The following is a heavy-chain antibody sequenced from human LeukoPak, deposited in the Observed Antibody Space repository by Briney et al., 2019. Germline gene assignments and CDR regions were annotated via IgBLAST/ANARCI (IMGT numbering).Heavy chain of an antibody. CDR1: GGSISSGDYY. D-gene: IGHD2-2*01. V-gene: IGHV4-30-4*08. J-gene: IGHJ3*02. CDR2: IYYSGST. CDR3: ARADSVVVPAATSGAFDI. Sequence: SETLSLTCTVSGGSISSGDYYWSWIRQPPGKGLEWIGYIYYSGSTYYNPSLKSRVTISVDTSKNQFSLKLSSVTAADTAVYYCARADSVVVPAATSGAFDIWGQGTTVTVSS.